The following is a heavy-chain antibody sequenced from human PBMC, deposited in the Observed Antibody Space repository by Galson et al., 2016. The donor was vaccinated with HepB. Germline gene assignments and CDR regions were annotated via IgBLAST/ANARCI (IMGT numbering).Heavy chain of an antibody. CDR1: GGSFRNYV. CDR3: TRSASSGLNYYYYYGMKV. Sequence: SVKVSCKASGGSFRNYVISWVRQAPGRGLEWMGGIIPMFGTPNYAQKFQGRLTITADESTGAAYMQLSSLRSEDSAVYYCTRSASSGLNYYYYYGMKVWGQGTTVTVSS. CDR2: IIPMFGTP. J-gene: IGHJ6*02. V-gene: IGHV1-69*13. D-gene: IGHD2-21*01.